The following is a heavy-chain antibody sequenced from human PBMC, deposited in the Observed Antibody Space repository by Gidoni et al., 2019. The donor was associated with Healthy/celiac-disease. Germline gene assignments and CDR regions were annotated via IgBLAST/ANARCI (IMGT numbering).Heavy chain of an antibody. Sequence: EVQLVESVGGLVKPGGSLRLSCAASGFTFSSYSMNWGSQAPGKGLEWVSSISSSSSYIYYADSVKGRFTISRDNAKNSLYLQMNSLRAEDTAVYYCARGLYYYYGMDVWGQGTTVTVSS. CDR1: GFTFSSYS. J-gene: IGHJ6*02. CDR2: ISSSSSYI. CDR3: ARGLYYYYGMDV. V-gene: IGHV3-21*01.